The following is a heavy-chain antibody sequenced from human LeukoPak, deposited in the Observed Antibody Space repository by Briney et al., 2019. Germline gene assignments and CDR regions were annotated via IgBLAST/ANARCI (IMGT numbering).Heavy chain of an antibody. CDR1: GFTFSSYG. CDR2: ISYDGSNK. CDR3: AKVPPPPHGVIVVDRDDYYYGMDV. V-gene: IGHV3-30*18. D-gene: IGHD3-22*01. J-gene: IGHJ6*02. Sequence: GGSLRLSCAASGFTFSSYGMHWVRQAPGKGLEWVAVISYDGSNKYYADSVKGRFTISRDNSKNTLYLQMNSLRAEDTAVYYCAKVPPPPHGVIVVDRDDYYYGMDVWGQGTTVTVSS.